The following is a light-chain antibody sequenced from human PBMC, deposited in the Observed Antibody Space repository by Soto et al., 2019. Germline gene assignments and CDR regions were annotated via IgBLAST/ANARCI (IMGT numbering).Light chain of an antibody. Sequence: EIVLTQSPGTLSLSPGARATPFCRLGQSGSSTYLIWYQQKPGQAPRLLIYGASSWETGVPYRFSGSGSGTDFTLTISSLQAEDVAVYYCQQYYNSPLTFGGGTKVDIK. V-gene: IGKV3-20*01. J-gene: IGKJ4*01. CDR1: QSGSSTY. CDR3: QQYYNSPLT. CDR2: GAS.